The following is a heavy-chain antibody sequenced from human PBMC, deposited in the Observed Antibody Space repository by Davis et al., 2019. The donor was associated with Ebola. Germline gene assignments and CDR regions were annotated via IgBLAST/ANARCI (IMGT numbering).Heavy chain of an antibody. CDR1: GFTFSGSA. CDR3: ARGGLRFTNYGMDV. CDR2: IWYDGSNK. D-gene: IGHD3-3*01. J-gene: IGHJ6*02. Sequence: GESLKISCAASGFTFSGSAMHWVRQAPGKGLEWVAVIWYDGSNKYYADSVKGRFTISRDNSKNTLYLQMNSLRAEDTAVYYCARGGLRFTNYGMDVWGQGTTVTVSS. V-gene: IGHV3-33*08.